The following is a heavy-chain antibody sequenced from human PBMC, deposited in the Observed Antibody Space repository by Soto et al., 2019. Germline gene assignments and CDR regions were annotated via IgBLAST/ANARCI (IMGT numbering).Heavy chain of an antibody. CDR2: ISYDGSNK. V-gene: IGHV3-30*18. Sequence: GGSLRLSCAASGFTFSSYGMHWVRQAPGKGLEWVAVISYDGSNKYYADSVKGRFTISRDNSKNTLYLQMNSLRAEDTAVYYCAKTSYQLDPGFDYWGQGTLVTVAS. CDR3: AKTSYQLDPGFDY. CDR1: GFTFSSYG. D-gene: IGHD6-6*01. J-gene: IGHJ4*02.